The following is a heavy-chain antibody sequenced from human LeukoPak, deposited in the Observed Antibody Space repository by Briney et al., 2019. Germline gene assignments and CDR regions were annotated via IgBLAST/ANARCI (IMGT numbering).Heavy chain of an antibody. D-gene: IGHD3-22*01. V-gene: IGHV4-30-2*01. CDR2: IYHSGST. Sequence: PQTLSLTCAVSGGSISSGGYSWSWIRQPPGKGLEWIGYIYHSGSTYYNPSLKSRVTISVDRSKNQFSLKLSSVTAADTAVYYCAREKVGYYDSSGYYRHFDYWGQGTLVTVSS. CDR3: AREKVGYYDSSGYYRHFDY. CDR1: GGSISSGGYS. J-gene: IGHJ4*02.